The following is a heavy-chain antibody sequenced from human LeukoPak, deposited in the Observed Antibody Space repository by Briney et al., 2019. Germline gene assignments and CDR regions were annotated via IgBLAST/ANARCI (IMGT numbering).Heavy chain of an antibody. J-gene: IGHJ4*02. CDR3: ANARADY. V-gene: IGHV3-30*02. CDR2: IRYDGSNK. Sequence: PGGSLRLSCAASGFTFSRYWMSWVRQAPGKGLEWVAFIRYDGSNKYYADSVKGRFTISRDNSKNTLYLQMNSLRAEDTAVYYCANARADYWGQGTLVTVSS. CDR1: GFTFSRYW.